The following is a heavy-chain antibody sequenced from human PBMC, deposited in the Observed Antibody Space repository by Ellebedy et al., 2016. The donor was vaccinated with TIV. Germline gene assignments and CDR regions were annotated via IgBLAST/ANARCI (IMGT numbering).Heavy chain of an antibody. CDR1: GYTFTNYY. V-gene: IGHV1-46*01. CDR3: ARASYYYDSSGYYYYYYGMDV. CDR2: INPSAGST. D-gene: IGHD3-22*01. Sequence: ASVKVSCKASGYTFTNYYMDWVRQAPGQGLEWMGIINPSAGSTSYAQKFQGRVTTTRDTSASTAYMELSSLRSEDTAVYYCARASYYYDSSGYYYYYYGMDVWGQGTTVTVSS. J-gene: IGHJ6*02.